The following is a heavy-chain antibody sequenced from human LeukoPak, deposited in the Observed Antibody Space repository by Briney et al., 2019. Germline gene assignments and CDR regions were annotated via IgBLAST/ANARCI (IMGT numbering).Heavy chain of an antibody. J-gene: IGHJ5*02. CDR1: GYTFTGYY. V-gene: IGHV1-2*02. CDR3: ARTQAPHYDFWSGYLTKGTYNWFDP. CDR2: INPNSGGT. D-gene: IGHD3-3*01. Sequence: VASVKVSCKASGYTFTGYYMHWVRQAPGQGLEWMGWINPNSGGTNYAQKFQGRVTMTRDTSISTAYMELSRLRSDDPAVYYCARTQAPHYDFWSGYLTKGTYNWFDPWGQGTLVTVSS.